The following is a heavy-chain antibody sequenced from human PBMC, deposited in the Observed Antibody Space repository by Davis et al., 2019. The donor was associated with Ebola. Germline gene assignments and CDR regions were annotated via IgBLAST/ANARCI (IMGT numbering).Heavy chain of an antibody. V-gene: IGHV1-18*04. J-gene: IGHJ6*03. Sequence: ASVKVSCKASGYTFTSYGISWVRQAPGQGLEWMGWISAYNGNTNYAQKLQGRVTMTTDTSTSTAYMELRSLRSDDTAVYYCARDGDYYDSSGYHYYYYYMDVWGKGTTVTVSS. D-gene: IGHD3-22*01. CDR1: GYTFTSYG. CDR3: ARDGDYYDSSGYHYYYYYMDV. CDR2: ISAYNGNT.